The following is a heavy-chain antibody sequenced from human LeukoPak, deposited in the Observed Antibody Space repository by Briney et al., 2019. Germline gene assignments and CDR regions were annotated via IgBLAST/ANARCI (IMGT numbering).Heavy chain of an antibody. CDR3: QVMDYDRVNDY. D-gene: IGHD3-22*01. CDR1: GGSISSGGYY. CDR2: IYYSGST. V-gene: IGHV4-31*03. Sequence: PSETLSLTCTVSGGSISSGGYYWSWIRQHPGKGLEWIGYIYYSGSTYYNPSLKSRVTISVDTSKNQFSLKLSSVTAADTAVYYCQVMDYDRVNDYWGQGTLVTVSS. J-gene: IGHJ4*02.